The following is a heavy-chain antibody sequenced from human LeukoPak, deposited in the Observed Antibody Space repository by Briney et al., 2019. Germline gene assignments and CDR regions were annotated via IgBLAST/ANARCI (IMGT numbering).Heavy chain of an antibody. J-gene: IGHJ6*02. D-gene: IGHD1-1*01. CDR3: ARANLEYYYYGMDV. V-gene: IGHV4-34*01. CDR1: GGSFSGYY. CDR2: INHSGST. Sequence: SETLSLTCAAYGGSFSGYYWSWIRQPPGKGLEWIGEINHSGSTNYNPSLKSRVTISVDTSKNQFSLKLSSVTAADTAVYYCARANLEYYYYGMDVWGQGTTVTVSS.